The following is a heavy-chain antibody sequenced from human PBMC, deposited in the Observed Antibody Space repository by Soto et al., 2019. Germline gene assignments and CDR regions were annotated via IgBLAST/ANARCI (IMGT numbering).Heavy chain of an antibody. CDR3: AREDGIAGETSAFDY. CDR1: GFMFSTYV. D-gene: IGHD1-26*01. J-gene: IGHJ4*01. V-gene: IGHV3-21*01. Sequence: GGSLRLSCATSGFMFSTYVMNWVGQAPGKGLEWVSSINGRSNYKYYANSVRGRFTISRDNAKNSLFLQMSSLTAEDTAVYYCAREDGIAGETSAFDYWGHGTLVTVSS. CDR2: INGRSNYK.